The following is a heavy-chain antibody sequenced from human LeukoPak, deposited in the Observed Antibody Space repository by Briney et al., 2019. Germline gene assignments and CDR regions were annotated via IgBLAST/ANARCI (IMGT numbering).Heavy chain of an antibody. CDR3: ARDLGEVYCSSTSCDDAFDI. CDR2: IYTSGST. J-gene: IGHJ3*02. V-gene: IGHV4-4*07. Sequence: SETLSLTCTVSGGSISSYYWSWIRQPAGKGLEWIGRIYTSGSTNYNPSLKSRVTMSVDTSKNQFSLKLSSVTAADTAVYYCARDLGEVYCSSTSCDDAFDIWGQGTMVTVSS. D-gene: IGHD2-2*01. CDR1: GGSISSYY.